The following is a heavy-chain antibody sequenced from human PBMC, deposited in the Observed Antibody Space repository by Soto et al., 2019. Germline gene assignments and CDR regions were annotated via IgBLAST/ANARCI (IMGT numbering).Heavy chain of an antibody. CDR3: ATAFPERSSCARDDAFDV. Sequence: GSVKVSGKASGYTFTGYYMHWVRQAPGEGLEWMGWINPNSGGTNYAQKFQGRVTMTRDTSISTAYMELSRLRSDDTTVYYCATAFPERSSCARDDAFDVSDQGTMVTV. V-gene: IGHV1-2*02. CDR1: GYTFTGYY. D-gene: IGHD6-13*01. CDR2: INPNSGGT. J-gene: IGHJ3*01.